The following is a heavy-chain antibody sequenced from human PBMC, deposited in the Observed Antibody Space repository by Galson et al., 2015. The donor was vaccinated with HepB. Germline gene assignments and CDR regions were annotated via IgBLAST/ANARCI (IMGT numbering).Heavy chain of an antibody. CDR3: ARDGPVEMATIGVIDAFDI. Sequence: SLRLSCAASGFTFSSYWMHWVRQAPGKGLEWVSSISSSSSYIYYADSVKGRFTISRDNAKNSLYLQMNSLRAEDTAVYYCARDGPVEMATIGVIDAFDIWGQGTMVTVSS. CDR1: GFTFSSYW. V-gene: IGHV3-21*01. D-gene: IGHD5-24*01. CDR2: ISSSSSYI. J-gene: IGHJ3*02.